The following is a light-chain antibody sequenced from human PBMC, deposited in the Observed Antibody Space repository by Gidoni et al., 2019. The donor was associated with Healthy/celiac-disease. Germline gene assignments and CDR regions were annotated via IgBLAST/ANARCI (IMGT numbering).Light chain of an antibody. Sequence: EIVLTQSQGTLSSSPGERATLSCRASQSVSSSYLAWYQQKPGQAPRLLIYGASSRATGIPDRFSGSGSGTDFTLTISRLEPEDFAVYYCQQYGSSTGWTFGQGTKVEIK. J-gene: IGKJ1*01. CDR1: QSVSSSY. V-gene: IGKV3-20*01. CDR3: QQYGSSTGWT. CDR2: GAS.